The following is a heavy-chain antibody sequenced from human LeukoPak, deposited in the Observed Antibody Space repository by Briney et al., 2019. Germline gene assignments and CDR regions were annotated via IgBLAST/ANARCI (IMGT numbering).Heavy chain of an antibody. D-gene: IGHD3-9*01. V-gene: IGHV4-30-2*01. CDR2: IYHSGST. J-gene: IGHJ3*02. CDR3: ARGQGYYDILTGYYNDAFDI. CDR1: GGSISSGGYS. Sequence: SQTLSLTCAVSGGSISSGGYSWSWIRQPPGKGLEWIGYIYHSGSTYYNPSLKSRVTISVDRSKNQFSLKLSSVTAADTAVYYCARGQGYYDILTGYYNDAFDIWGQGTMLTVSS.